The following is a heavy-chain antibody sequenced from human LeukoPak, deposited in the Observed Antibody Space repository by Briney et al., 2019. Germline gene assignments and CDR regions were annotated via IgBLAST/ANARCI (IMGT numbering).Heavy chain of an antibody. CDR2: ISAYNGNT. D-gene: IGHD3-10*01. CDR3: ARELMVRGDIHDDY. V-gene: IGHV1-18*01. CDR1: GYTFTSYG. Sequence: GASVKVSCKASGYTFTSYGISWVRQAPGQGLEWMGWISAYNGNTNYAQKLQGRVTMTTDTPTSTAYMELRSLRSDDTAVYYCARELMVRGDIHDDYWGQGTLVTVSS. J-gene: IGHJ4*02.